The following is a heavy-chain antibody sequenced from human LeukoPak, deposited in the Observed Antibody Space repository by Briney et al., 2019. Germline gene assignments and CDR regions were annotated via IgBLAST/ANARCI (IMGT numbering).Heavy chain of an antibody. CDR3: ARVFFGYSYGSNWFDP. CDR2: INPNSGGT. Sequence: ASVKVSCKASGYTFTGYYMHWVRQAPGQGLEWMGWINPNSGGTNYAQKFQGRVTMTRDTSISTAYMELGRLRSDDTAVYYCARVFFGYSYGSNWFDPWGQGTLVTVSS. V-gene: IGHV1-2*02. D-gene: IGHD5-18*01. J-gene: IGHJ5*02. CDR1: GYTFTGYY.